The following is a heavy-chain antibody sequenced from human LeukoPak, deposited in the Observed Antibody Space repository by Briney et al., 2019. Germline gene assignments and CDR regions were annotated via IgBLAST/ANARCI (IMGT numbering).Heavy chain of an antibody. CDR2: INSDGSST. D-gene: IGHD1-26*01. CDR1: GFTFSSYW. J-gene: IGHJ4*02. V-gene: IGHV3-74*01. CDR3: ARVMEWELLDY. Sequence: GGSLRLSCAASGFTFSSYWMSWVRQAPGKGLVWVSRINSDGSSTSYADSVKGRFTISRDNAKNTLYLQMNSLRAEDTAVYYCARVMEWELLDYWGQGTLVTVSS.